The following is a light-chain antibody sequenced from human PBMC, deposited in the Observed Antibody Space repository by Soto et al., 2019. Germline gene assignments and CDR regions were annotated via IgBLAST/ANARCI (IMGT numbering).Light chain of an antibody. J-gene: IGLJ3*02. V-gene: IGLV1-40*01. CDR1: PSNIGAGFD. CDR2: GTT. Sequence: QSVLTQPPSVSGAPGQRITISCTGSPSNIGAGFDVHWYQQFPGTAPKLLIYGTTSLPSGVPDRFSGSQSGTSASLAITGLQAGDEADYYCQSYDTSLSGAWVFGGGTKLTVL. CDR3: QSYDTSLSGAWV.